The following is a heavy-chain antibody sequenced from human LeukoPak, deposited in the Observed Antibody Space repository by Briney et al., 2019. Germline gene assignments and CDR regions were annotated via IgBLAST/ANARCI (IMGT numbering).Heavy chain of an antibody. J-gene: IGHJ4*02. CDR3: AKGGSGWLFDY. CDR2: ISGSGGST. CDR1: GFTFSSYA. Sequence: GGSLRLSCAASGFTFSSYAMSWVRQAPGKGLEWVSGISGSGGSTYYADSVKGRFTISRDNSKNTLFLQMNSLRAEDTAVYYCAKGGSGWLFDYWGQGTLVTVSS. D-gene: IGHD6-19*01. V-gene: IGHV3-23*01.